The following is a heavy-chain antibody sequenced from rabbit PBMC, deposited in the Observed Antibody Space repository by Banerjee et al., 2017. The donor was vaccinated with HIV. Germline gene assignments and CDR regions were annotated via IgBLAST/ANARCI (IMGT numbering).Heavy chain of an antibody. J-gene: IGHJ4*01. D-gene: IGHD4-2*01. V-gene: IGHV1S40*01. CDR1: GIDFSSYYY. CDR3: ARGGSAGYGFNL. Sequence: QSLEESGGDLVKPGASLTLTCTASGIDFSSYYYMCWVRQAPGKGLEWIACIAASIGNTYYASWAKGRFTISKTSSTTATLQMTSLTGADTATYFCARGGSAGYGFNLWGPGTLVTVS. CDR2: IAASIGNT.